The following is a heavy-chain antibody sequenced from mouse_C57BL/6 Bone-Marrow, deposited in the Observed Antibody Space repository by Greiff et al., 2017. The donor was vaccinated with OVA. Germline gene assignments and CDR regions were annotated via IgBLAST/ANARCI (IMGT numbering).Heavy chain of an antibody. J-gene: IGHJ2*01. CDR2: IYPSSGNT. CDR1: GYTFTSYG. D-gene: IGHD1-1*01. CDR3: AGYYYGSLDY. Sequence: QVQLQQSGAELARPGASVKLSCKASGYTFTSYGISWVKQSTGQGLEWIGEIYPSSGNTYYNEKFKGKATLTADKSSSTAYMELRSLTSEDSAVYFCAGYYYGSLDYWGQGTTLTVSS. V-gene: IGHV1-81*01.